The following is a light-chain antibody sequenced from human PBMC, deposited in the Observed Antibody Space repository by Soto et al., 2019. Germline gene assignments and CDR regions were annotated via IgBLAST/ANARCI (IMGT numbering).Light chain of an antibody. CDR2: GAS. J-gene: IGKJ2*01. V-gene: IGKV3-20*01. Sequence: ELKLTQSPGTLSLSPGERATLSCRASQSVRNNSLAWYQQHPGPAPRLLIFGASSRATGIPDRFTGTGSGAGFSLTISRLEPDDSAVYFCHHYGYGADTFGQGTKLEIK. CDR1: QSVRNNS. CDR3: HHYGYGADT.